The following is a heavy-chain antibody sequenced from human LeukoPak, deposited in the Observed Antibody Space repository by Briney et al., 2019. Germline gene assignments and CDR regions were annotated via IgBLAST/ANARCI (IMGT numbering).Heavy chain of an antibody. J-gene: IGHJ4*02. CDR2: IYYSGGT. CDR3: ARDPPRYCGGDCYSH. Sequence: PSETLSLTCTVSGGSISSGGYYWSWIRQHPGKGLEWIGYIYYSGGTYYNPSLKSRVTISVDTSKNQFSLKLSSVTAADTAVYYCARDPPRYCGGDCYSHWGQGTLVTVSS. D-gene: IGHD2-21*02. CDR1: GGSISSGGYY. V-gene: IGHV4-31*03.